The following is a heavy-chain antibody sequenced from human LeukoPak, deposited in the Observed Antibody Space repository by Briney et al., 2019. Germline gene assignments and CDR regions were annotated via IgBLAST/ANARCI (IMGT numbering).Heavy chain of an antibody. V-gene: IGHV6-1*01. Sequence: SQTLSLTCAISGDSISTNSAAWNWIRQSPSRGLEWLGRTYYRSKWFNDYALFVKSRLTITPDTSKNQFSLVLRSVTPEDTAVYYCARDGSSGWYDGDYYYYYYIDVWGEGTTVTVSS. CDR3: ARDGSSGWYDGDYYYYYYIDV. CDR1: GDSISTNSAA. J-gene: IGHJ6*03. D-gene: IGHD6-19*01. CDR2: TYYRSKWFN.